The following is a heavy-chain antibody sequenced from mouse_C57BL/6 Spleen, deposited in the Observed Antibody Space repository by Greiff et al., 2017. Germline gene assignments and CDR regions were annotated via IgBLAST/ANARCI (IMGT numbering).Heavy chain of an antibody. CDR2: IDPEDGDT. V-gene: IGHV14-1*01. CDR1: GFNIKDYY. Sequence: VHVKQSGAELVRPGASVKLSCTASGFNIKDYYMHWVKQRPEQGLEWIGRIDPEDGDTEYAPKFQGKATMTADTSSNTAYLQLSSLTSEDTAVYYCTTRYYGSSPYYYAMDYWGQGTSVTVSS. J-gene: IGHJ4*01. D-gene: IGHD1-1*01. CDR3: TTRYYGSSPYYYAMDY.